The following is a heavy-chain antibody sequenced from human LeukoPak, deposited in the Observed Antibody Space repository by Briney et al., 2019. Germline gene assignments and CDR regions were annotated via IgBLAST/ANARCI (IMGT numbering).Heavy chain of an antibody. J-gene: IGHJ4*02. D-gene: IGHD3-10*01. CDR2: TSWNSGSI. CDR1: GFTFDDYA. Sequence: GRSLRLSCAASGFTFDDYAMHWVRQAPGKGLEWVSGTSWNSGSIGYADSVKGRFTISRDNAKNSLYLQMNSLRAEDTAVYYCARDLLMVRGVNDYWGQGTLVTVSS. CDR3: ARDLLMVRGVNDY. V-gene: IGHV3-9*01.